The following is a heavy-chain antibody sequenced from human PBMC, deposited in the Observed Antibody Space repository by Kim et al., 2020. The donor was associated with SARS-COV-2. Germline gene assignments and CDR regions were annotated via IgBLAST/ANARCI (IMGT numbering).Heavy chain of an antibody. CDR3: ARHRGQRLYAFDI. Sequence: YRPPLKSQVTISTDTPKDQFSLKLRSVTAADTAVYYCARHRGQRLYAFDIWGQGTMVPVSS. J-gene: IGHJ3*02. D-gene: IGHD2-15*01. V-gene: IGHV4-39*07.